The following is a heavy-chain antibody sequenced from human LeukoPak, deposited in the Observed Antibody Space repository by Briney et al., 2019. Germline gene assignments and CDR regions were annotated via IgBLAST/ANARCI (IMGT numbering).Heavy chain of an antibody. CDR1: GFTFSSYG. CDR2: IWYDGSNK. D-gene: IGHD3-22*01. J-gene: IGHJ3*02. V-gene: IGHV3-33*01. Sequence: GGSLRLSCAASGFTFSSYGMHWVRQAPGKGLEWVAVIWYDGSNKYYADSVKGRFTISRDNSKNTLYLQMNSLRAEYTAVYYCARRWGYYYDSSGYPDAFDIWGQGTMVTVSS. CDR3: ARRWGYYYDSSGYPDAFDI.